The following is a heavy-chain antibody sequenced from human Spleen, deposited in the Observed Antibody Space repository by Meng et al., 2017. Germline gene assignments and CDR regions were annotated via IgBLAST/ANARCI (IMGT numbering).Heavy chain of an antibody. CDR2: IIPIFGTA. CDR1: GGTFSSYA. CDR3: ARATSLRPVPADY. D-gene: IGHD4-11*01. J-gene: IGHJ4*02. Sequence: QGQLVQAGAEVKKPGSSVKVSCKASGGTFSSYAISWVRQAPGQGPEWMGGIIPIFGTANYAQKFQGRVTITANKSTSTAYMELSSLRSDDTAVYYCARATSLRPVPADYWGQGTLVTVSS. V-gene: IGHV1-69*06.